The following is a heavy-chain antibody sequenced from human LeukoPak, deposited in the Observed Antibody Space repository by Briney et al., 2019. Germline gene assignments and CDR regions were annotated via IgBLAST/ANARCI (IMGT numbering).Heavy chain of an antibody. Sequence: SETLSLTCTVSGDSVSRTSNYWGWVRQPPGKELEWIGSIYYSGSTYYNPSLKSRVTLSGDTSKNQFFLKLSSVTAADTAVYYCARGFGWFDPWGQGTLVTVSS. CDR3: ARGFGWFDP. CDR1: GDSVSRTSNY. D-gene: IGHD3-10*01. J-gene: IGHJ5*02. CDR2: IYYSGST. V-gene: IGHV4-39*07.